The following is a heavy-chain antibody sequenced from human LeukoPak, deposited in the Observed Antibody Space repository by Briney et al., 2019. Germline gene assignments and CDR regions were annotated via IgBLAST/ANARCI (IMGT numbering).Heavy chain of an antibody. CDR3: ARGKRWLQPLDY. Sequence: SETLSLTCAVYGGSFSGYYWSWIRQPPGKGLEWIGEINHSGGTNYNPSLKSRATISVDTSKNQFSLKLSSVTAADTAVYYCARGKRWLQPLDYWGQGTLVTVSS. V-gene: IGHV4-34*01. CDR1: GGSFSGYY. D-gene: IGHD5-24*01. J-gene: IGHJ4*02. CDR2: INHSGGT.